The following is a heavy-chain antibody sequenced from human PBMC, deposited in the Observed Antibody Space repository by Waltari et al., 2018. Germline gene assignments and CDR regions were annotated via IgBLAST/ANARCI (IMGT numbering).Heavy chain of an antibody. V-gene: IGHV4-4*07. J-gene: IGHJ3*01. D-gene: IGHD1-1*01. Sequence: QVQLQESGPGLVKPSETLSLTCTVSGGSMSNHYWNWIRQPAGKGLEYIGRVFTSGRTNYNPSLNSRVTMSIDTSKGQFSLELTSVTAADTAIYYCARAQERRDAFDFWGKGTMVTVSS. CDR1: GGSMSNHY. CDR2: VFTSGRT. CDR3: ARAQERRDAFDF.